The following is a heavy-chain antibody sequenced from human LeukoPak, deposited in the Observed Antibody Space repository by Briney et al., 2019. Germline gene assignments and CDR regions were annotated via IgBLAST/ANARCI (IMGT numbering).Heavy chain of an antibody. V-gene: IGHV3-23*01. CDR2: ISGSGGST. Sequence: GGSLRLSCAASRFTFSSYAMIWVRQAPGKGLEWASAISGSGGSTYYADSVKGRFTISRDNSKKTLYLQMDSLRSEDTAIYYCARIRDGYNDAYDLWGQGTVVTVPS. D-gene: IGHD5-24*01. CDR1: RFTFSSYA. CDR3: ARIRDGYNDAYDL. J-gene: IGHJ3*01.